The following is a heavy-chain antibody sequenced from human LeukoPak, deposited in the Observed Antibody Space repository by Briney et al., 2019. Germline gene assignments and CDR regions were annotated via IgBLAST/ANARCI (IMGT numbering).Heavy chain of an antibody. D-gene: IGHD3-9*01. CDR2: IRYDGSNK. V-gene: IGHV3-30*02. CDR1: GFTFSSYG. CDR3: ATELRYFDWLHAFDI. J-gene: IGHJ3*02. Sequence: GGSLRLSCAASGFTFSSYGMHWVRQAPGKGLEWVAFIRYDGSNKYYADSVKGRFAISRDNSKNTLYLQMNSLRAEDTAVYYCATELRYFDWLHAFDIWGQGTMVTVSS.